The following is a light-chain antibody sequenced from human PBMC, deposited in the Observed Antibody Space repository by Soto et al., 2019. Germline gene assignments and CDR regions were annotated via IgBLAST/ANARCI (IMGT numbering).Light chain of an antibody. J-gene: IGKJ1*01. CDR3: QHYDNWPPWT. V-gene: IGKV3-15*01. Sequence: EIVMTQSPATLSVSPGERATLSCRARQSVSSNVAWYQQNPGQAPSLLIYDASTRATGIPARFSGSGSGTEFTLIISSLQSEDFAVYYCQHYDNWPPWTFGQGTKVEIK. CDR2: DAS. CDR1: QSVSSN.